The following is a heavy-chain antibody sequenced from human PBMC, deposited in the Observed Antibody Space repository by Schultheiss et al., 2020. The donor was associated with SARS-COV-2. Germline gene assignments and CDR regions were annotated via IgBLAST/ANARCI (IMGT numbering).Heavy chain of an antibody. J-gene: IGHJ4*02. Sequence: SETLSLTCAVSGGSISSSNWWSWVRQPPGKGLEWIGEINHSGSTNYNPSLKSRVTISVDTSKNQFSLQLNSVTPEDTAVYYCARGGIAVAGTGFDYWGQGTLVTVSS. CDR3: ARGGIAVAGTGFDY. CDR2: INHSGST. V-gene: IGHV4-4*02. CDR1: GGSISSSNW. D-gene: IGHD6-19*01.